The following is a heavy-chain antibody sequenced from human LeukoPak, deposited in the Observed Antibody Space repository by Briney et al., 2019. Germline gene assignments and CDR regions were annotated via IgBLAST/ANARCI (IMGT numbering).Heavy chain of an antibody. CDR3: ARVYSSGLWAFDI. J-gene: IGHJ3*02. V-gene: IGHV3-7*01. D-gene: IGHD3-22*01. CDR2: IKQDGSEK. Sequence: GGSLRLSCAASGFTFSSYSMNWVRQAPGKGLEWVANIKQDGSEKYYVDSVKGRFTISRDNAKNSLYLQMNSLRAEDTAVYYCARVYSSGLWAFDIWGQGTMVTVSS. CDR1: GFTFSSYS.